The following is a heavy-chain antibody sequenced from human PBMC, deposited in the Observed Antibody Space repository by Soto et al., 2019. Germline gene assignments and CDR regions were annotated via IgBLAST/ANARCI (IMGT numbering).Heavy chain of an antibody. CDR2: IIPISGTA. D-gene: IGHD3-10*01. CDR3: ASNYYGSGSYGKFDY. CDR1: GGTFSHSA. J-gene: IGHJ4*02. V-gene: IGHV1-69*01. Sequence: QVQLVQSGAEVKKPGSSVKVSCKASGGTFSHSAISWVRQAPGQGLEWMGGIIPISGTAHYAQKFQGRVTITADESTSTAYMELSSLRSEDTAVYYCASNYYGSGSYGKFDYWGQGTLVTVSS.